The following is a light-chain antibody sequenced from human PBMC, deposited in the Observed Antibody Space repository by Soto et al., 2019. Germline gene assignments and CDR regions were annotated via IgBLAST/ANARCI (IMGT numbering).Light chain of an antibody. CDR2: DAS. CDR3: QHYNSDPWT. Sequence: DIEMTQSPSTLSASVGDRVTITCRASQTIRRWLAWYQQRPGKAPKVLIYDASTLESGLPGRFSGSGSETEFTLTISSLQPEDSATYYCQHYNSDPWTFGQGTKVEIK. J-gene: IGKJ1*01. CDR1: QTIRRW. V-gene: IGKV1-5*01.